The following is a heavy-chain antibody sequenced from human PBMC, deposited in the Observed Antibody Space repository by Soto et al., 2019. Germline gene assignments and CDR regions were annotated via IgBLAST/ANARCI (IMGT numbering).Heavy chain of an antibody. Sequence: GGSLRLSCAVSGITVSSYYMSWVRQAAGKRLEWVSVIYAGTITYYADSVKGRFTIYRDNSKNTLNLEMNSLRVEDTAVYYCARIPYDNSGTIFAYWGQGTLVT. D-gene: IGHD3-22*01. CDR3: ARIPYDNSGTIFAY. CDR2: IYAGTIT. CDR1: GITVSSYY. J-gene: IGHJ4*02. V-gene: IGHV3-53*01.